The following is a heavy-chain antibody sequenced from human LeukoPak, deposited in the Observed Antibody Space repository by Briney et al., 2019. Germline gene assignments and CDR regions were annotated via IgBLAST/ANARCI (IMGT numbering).Heavy chain of an antibody. CDR1: GFTFSSYG. J-gene: IGHJ5*02. V-gene: IGHV3-30*02. CDR3: ATFPTIFGVVLSADWFDP. Sequence: GGSLRLSCAASGFTFSSYGMHWVRQAPGKGLEWVAFIRYDGSNKYHADSVKGRFTISRDNSKNTLYLQMNSLRAEDTAVYCCATFPTIFGVVLSADWFDPWGQGTLVTVSS. D-gene: IGHD3-3*01. CDR2: IRYDGSNK.